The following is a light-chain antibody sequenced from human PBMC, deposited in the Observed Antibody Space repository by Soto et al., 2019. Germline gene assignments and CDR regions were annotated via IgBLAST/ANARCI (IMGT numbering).Light chain of an antibody. CDR3: ISYTSDDVRYV. CDR2: EVS. V-gene: IGLV2-14*01. Sequence: QSVLTQPASVSGTPVQSITISCTGSNSDVGIYDFVSWYQHHPGRAPKLIVSEVSHRPSGVSNRFSGSKSGNTASLTISGLQSEDEADYYCISYTSDDVRYVFGTGTKVTVL. CDR1: NSDVGIYDF. J-gene: IGLJ1*01.